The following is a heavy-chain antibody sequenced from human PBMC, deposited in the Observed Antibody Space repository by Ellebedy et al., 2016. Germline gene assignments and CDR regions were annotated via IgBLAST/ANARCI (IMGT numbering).Heavy chain of an antibody. CDR3: ARDKAWLSYMDV. V-gene: IGHV3-33*01. CDR1: GFTFSSYG. D-gene: IGHD5-12*01. Sequence: GESLKISXAASGFTFSSYGMHWVRQDPGTGLEWVAVLWYDGSNKYYADSVKGRFTISRDNSKNTLYLQMNSLRAEDTAVYYCARDKAWLSYMDVWGKGTTVIVSS. J-gene: IGHJ6*03. CDR2: LWYDGSNK.